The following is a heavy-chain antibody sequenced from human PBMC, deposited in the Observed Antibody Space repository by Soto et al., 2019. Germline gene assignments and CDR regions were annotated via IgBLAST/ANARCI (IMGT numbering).Heavy chain of an antibody. CDR1: GGSFSGYY. V-gene: IGHV4-34*01. CDR3: ARGNYNYYYYYGMDV. D-gene: IGHD1-7*01. J-gene: IGHJ6*02. CDR2: INHSGST. Sequence: SETRSLTWAVYGGSFSGYYWSWIRQPPGKGLEWIGEINHSGSTNYNPSLKSRVTISVDTSKNQFSLKLSSVTAADTAVYYCARGNYNYYYYYGMDVWGQGTTVTVSS.